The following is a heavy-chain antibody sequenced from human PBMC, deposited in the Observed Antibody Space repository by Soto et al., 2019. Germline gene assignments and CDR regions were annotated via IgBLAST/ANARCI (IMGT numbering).Heavy chain of an antibody. CDR1: GDSISGDAYF. D-gene: IGHD3-16*01. J-gene: IGHJ4*01. CDR3: ARHVREFSVPGSYDFFDY. V-gene: IGHV4-39*01. Sequence: SETLSLPCTVSGDSISGDAYFWGWMRQPPGKGLEWVGNMFYRGSTYSNPSLKSRVSVVVDTSKNQFSLRLSSMTAADTAVYYCARHVREFSVPGSYDFFDYRGQGILVTVSS. CDR2: MFYRGST.